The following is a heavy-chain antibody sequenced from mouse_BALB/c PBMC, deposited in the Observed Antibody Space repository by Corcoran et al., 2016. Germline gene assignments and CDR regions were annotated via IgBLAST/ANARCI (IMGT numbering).Heavy chain of an antibody. CDR1: CYTFTDSE. J-gene: IGHJ2*01. D-gene: IGHD1-1*01. V-gene: IGHV1-15*01. CDR3: TGKGPHYYGRSWDY. Sequence: QVQLKPSGAVPVRPGASVTLSCKASCYTFTDSEMHWVKPTPVHGLEWIGAIAPETGGTAYNQKFKGKATLTADKSSSTAYMELRSLTSEDSAVYYCTGKGPHYYGRSWDYWGQGTTLTVS. CDR2: IAPETGGT.